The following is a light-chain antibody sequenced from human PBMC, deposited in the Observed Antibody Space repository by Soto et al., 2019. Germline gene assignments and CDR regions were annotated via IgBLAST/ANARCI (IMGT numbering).Light chain of an antibody. V-gene: IGLV2-14*03. CDR2: DVT. Sequence: QSALTQPASVSGSPGQSIIISCSGTGSDVGGYKYVSWYQRHPGKAPTLIIYDVTNRPSGVSDRFSGSKSGNTASLTISALQAEDEADYYCSSYTSSATRVVFGGGTKLTVL. CDR3: SSYTSSATRVV. CDR1: GSDVGGYKY. J-gene: IGLJ2*01.